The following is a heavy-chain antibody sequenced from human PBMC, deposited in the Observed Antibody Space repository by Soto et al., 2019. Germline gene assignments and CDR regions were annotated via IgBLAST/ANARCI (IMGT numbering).Heavy chain of an antibody. CDR3: ARQEAVAGTPFDS. CDR1: GGSIGGYY. Sequence: QVHLQESGPGLVKPSETLSLTCTVSGGSIGGYYWNWIRQPTGKGLEWLGYIYFSGSTHYNPSLKTRLTISLDTSKKQFSLNLRSVTAADTAVYYCARQEAVAGTPFDSWGQGTLVSVSS. J-gene: IGHJ4*02. D-gene: IGHD6-19*01. CDR2: IYFSGST. V-gene: IGHV4-59*01.